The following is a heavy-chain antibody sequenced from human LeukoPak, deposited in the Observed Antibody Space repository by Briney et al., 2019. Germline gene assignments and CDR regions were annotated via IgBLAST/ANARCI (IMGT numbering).Heavy chain of an antibody. V-gene: IGHV3-74*01. CDR1: GFTFSSYW. J-gene: IGHJ4*02. Sequence: GGSLRLSCAASGFTFSSYWIHWVRQAPGKGLVWVSRINCDGSSTSYADSVKGRFTISRDNAKNTLYLQMNSLRAEDTAVYYCARNPYYYDSSDPYYFDYWGQGTLVTVSS. CDR3: ARNPYYYDSSDPYYFDY. CDR2: INCDGSST. D-gene: IGHD3-22*01.